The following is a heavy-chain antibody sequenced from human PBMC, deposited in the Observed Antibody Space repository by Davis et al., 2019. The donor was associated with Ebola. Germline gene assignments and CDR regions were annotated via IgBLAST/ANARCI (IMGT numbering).Heavy chain of an antibody. Sequence: PSETLSLTCTVSGGSISSYYWSWIRQPPGKGLEWIGYIYYSGSANYNPSLKSRVAISVDTSKNQFSLKLSSVTAADTAVYYWARDISTTVSAFDIWGQGTMVTVSS. CDR1: GGSISSYY. CDR3: ARDISTTVSAFDI. V-gene: IGHV4-59*01. CDR2: IYYSGSA. D-gene: IGHD2/OR15-2a*01. J-gene: IGHJ3*02.